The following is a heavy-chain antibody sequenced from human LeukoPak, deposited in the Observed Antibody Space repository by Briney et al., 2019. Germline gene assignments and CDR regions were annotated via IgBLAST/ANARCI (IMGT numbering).Heavy chain of an antibody. CDR1: GGTFSSYA. J-gene: IGHJ6*03. V-gene: IGHV1-69*05. CDR3: ASSGTREYCSGGSCYLSYYYMDV. CDR2: SIPIFGTA. Sequence: ASVKVSCKASGGTFSSYAISWVRQAPGQGLEWMGGSIPIFGTANYAQKFQGRVTITTDESTSTAYMELSSLRSEDTAVYYCASSGTREYCSGGSCYLSYYYMDVWGKGTTVTVSS. D-gene: IGHD2-15*01.